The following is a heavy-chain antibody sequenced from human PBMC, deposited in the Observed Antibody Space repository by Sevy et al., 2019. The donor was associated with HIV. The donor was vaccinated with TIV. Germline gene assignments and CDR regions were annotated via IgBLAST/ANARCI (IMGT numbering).Heavy chain of an antibody. CDR1: GLTLNNYA. CDR3: VHHHGDYGRGN. J-gene: IGHJ4*02. D-gene: IGHD4-17*01. V-gene: IGHV3-23*01. Sequence: GGSLRLSCAASGLTLNNYAVSWVRQAPGKGLEWVSLINLNGENKFYADSVKGRFTISRDNFKNMLYLEMKSLRAEDTAVYYCVHHHGDYGRGNWGQGTLVTVSS. CDR2: INLNGENK.